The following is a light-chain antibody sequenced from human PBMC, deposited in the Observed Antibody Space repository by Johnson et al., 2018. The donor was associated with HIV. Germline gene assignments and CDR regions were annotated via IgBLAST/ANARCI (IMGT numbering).Light chain of an antibody. CDR1: SSNIGNNY. CDR3: GTWDSTLSAGGYV. J-gene: IGLJ1*01. CDR2: DNN. V-gene: IGLV1-51*01. Sequence: QSVLSQPPSVSAAPGQKVTISCSGSSSNIGNNYVSWYQQLPGTAPKLLIYDNNKRPSGIPDRFSGSKSGTSATLGITGLQTGEEADYYCGTWDSTLSAGGYVFGTGTKVTVL.